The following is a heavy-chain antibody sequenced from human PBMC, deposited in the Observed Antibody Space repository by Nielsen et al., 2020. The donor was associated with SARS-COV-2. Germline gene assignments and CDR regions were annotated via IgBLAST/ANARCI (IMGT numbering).Heavy chain of an antibody. V-gene: IGHV3-66*01. CDR3: AKDGYGTYYDILTGYYGSLLLDY. D-gene: IGHD3-9*01. J-gene: IGHJ4*02. CDR1: GFTVSSNY. CDR2: IYSGGST. Sequence: GESLKISCAASGFTVSSNYMSWVRQAPGKGLEWVSVIYSGGSTYYADSVKGRFTISRDNSKNTLYLQMNSLRAEDTAVYYCAKDGYGTYYDILTGYYGSLLLDYWGQGTLVTVSS.